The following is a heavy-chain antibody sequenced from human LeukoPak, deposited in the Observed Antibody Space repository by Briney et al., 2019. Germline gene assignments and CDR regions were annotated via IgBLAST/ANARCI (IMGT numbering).Heavy chain of an antibody. V-gene: IGHV1-8*01. D-gene: IGHD2-21*01. CDR1: GYTFSRHD. CDR2: MSANSGDT. CDR3: ARGHYSSLASEVMTLWFDL. Sequence: ASVKVSFKASGYTFSRHDINWVRHGTGQGREWMGWMSANSGDTGYAQKFQVRVTMTRNTSTTTDYMELTSLTSEDTAVYFCARGHYSSLASEVMTLWFDLWGQGTLVTVSS. J-gene: IGHJ5*02.